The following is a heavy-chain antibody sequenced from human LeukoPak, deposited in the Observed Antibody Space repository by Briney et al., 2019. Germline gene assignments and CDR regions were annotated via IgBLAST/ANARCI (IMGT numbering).Heavy chain of an antibody. CDR1: GFTFSSYT. CDR3: ARELAY. Sequence: GGSLRLSCAASGFTFSSYTMNWVRQAPGKGLEWVSYISSDSGAIYYADSVKGRCTISRDNAQKSLYLQMNSLRAEDTAVYYCARELAYWGQGALVTVSS. CDR2: ISSDSGAI. V-gene: IGHV3-48*01. J-gene: IGHJ4*02.